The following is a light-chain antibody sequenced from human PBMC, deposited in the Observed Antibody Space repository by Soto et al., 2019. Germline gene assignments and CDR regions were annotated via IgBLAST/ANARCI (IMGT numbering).Light chain of an antibody. V-gene: IGKV3-15*01. CDR2: AAS. CDR3: QQYNNWIT. CDR1: QSISSY. J-gene: IGKJ5*01. Sequence: EIGMTQSPATLSVSPGERAILSCRASQSISSYLAWYQQKPGQAPRLLIYAASNRATGVPARFSGSWSGTEFTLTISSLQSEDFAVYYCQQYNNWITFGQGTRLEIK.